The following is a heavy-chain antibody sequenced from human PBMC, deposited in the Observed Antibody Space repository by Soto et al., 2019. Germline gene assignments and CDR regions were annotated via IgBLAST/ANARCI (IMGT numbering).Heavy chain of an antibody. CDR2: ISYDGSNK. D-gene: IGHD2-15*01. CDR3: ARDRVAATPGDYYYYGMDV. J-gene: IGHJ6*02. CDR1: GFTFSSYA. Sequence: QVQLVESGGGVVQPGRSLRLSCAASGFTFSSYAMHWVRQAPGKGLEWVAVISYDGSNKYYADSVKGRFTISRDNSKNTLYLQMNSLRAEDTAVYYCARDRVAATPGDYYYYGMDVWGQGTTVTVSS. V-gene: IGHV3-30-3*01.